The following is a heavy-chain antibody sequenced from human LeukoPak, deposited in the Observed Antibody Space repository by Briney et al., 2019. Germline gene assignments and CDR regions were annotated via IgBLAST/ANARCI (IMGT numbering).Heavy chain of an antibody. CDR1: GYTFTSYG. V-gene: IGHV1-18*01. J-gene: IGHJ4*02. D-gene: IGHD3-22*01. CDR2: ISAYNGNT. CDR3: ARDSPITMIVVVTNYEEEYFDY. Sequence: GASVKVSCKASGYTFTSYGISWVRQAPGQGLEWMGWISAYNGNTNYAQKLRGRVTMTTDTSTSTAYMELRSLRSDDTAVYYCARDSPITMIVVVTNYEEEYFDYWGQGTLVTVSS.